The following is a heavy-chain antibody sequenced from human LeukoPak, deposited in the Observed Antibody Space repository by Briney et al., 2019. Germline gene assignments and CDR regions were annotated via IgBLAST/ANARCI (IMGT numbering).Heavy chain of an antibody. V-gene: IGHV4-34*01. CDR2: INHSGST. Sequence: SETLSLTCAVYGGSFSGYYWGWIRQPPGKGLEWIGEINHSGSTNYNPSLKSRVTISVDTSKNQFSLKLSSVTAADTAVYYCARYDSSGYSAFDIWGQGTMVTVSS. CDR3: ARYDSSGYSAFDI. D-gene: IGHD3-22*01. CDR1: GGSFSGYY. J-gene: IGHJ3*02.